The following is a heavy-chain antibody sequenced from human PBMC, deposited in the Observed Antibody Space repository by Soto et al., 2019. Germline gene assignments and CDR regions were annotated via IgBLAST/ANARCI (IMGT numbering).Heavy chain of an antibody. D-gene: IGHD1-7*01. Sequence: QVQLVQSGAEVKKPGSSVKVSCKASGGTFSSYPISWVRQAPGQGLEWMGGIIPIFGQRFQGRVTITADESTSTAYMELSSLRSEDTAVYYCARGHNWKYFHFDYWGQGTLVTVSS. CDR2: IIPIFG. CDR3: ARGHNWKYFHFDY. CDR1: GGTFSSYP. V-gene: IGHV1-69*12. J-gene: IGHJ4*02.